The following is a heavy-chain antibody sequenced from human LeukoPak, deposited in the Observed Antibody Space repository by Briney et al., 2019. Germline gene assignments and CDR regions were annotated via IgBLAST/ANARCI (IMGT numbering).Heavy chain of an antibody. V-gene: IGHV4-39*01. Sequence: SETLSLTCTVSGGSISSSSYYWGWIRQPPGKGLEWIGSIHYSGSTYYNPSLKSRVTISVDTSKNQFSLKLSSVTAADTAVYYCARHQVGSTPNYWGQGTLVTVSS. CDR2: IHYSGST. CDR1: GGSISSSSYY. D-gene: IGHD2-2*01. J-gene: IGHJ4*02. CDR3: ARHQVGSTPNY.